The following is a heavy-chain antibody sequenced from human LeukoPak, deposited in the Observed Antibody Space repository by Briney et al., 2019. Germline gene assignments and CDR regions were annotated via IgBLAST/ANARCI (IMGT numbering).Heavy chain of an antibody. J-gene: IGHJ4*02. CDR3: ARRGREVY. CDR2: IYPGDSDT. D-gene: IGHD1-26*01. Sequence: GESRQISFKGSGFPFTCYWIGWVRPMPGKGLGWMGIIYPGDSDTRYSPSFQGQVTISADKSITTAYLKWSSLKASDTAMYYCARRGREVYWGQGTLVTVSS. CDR1: GFPFTCYW. V-gene: IGHV5-51*01.